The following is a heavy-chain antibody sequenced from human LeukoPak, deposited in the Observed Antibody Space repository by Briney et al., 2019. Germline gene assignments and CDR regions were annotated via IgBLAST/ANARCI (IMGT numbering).Heavy chain of an antibody. CDR2: ISHTEGT. J-gene: IGHJ4*02. D-gene: IGHD3-9*01. CDR1: GVSINDYY. CDR3: ARIRCGHSGSVCYNH. V-gene: IGHV4-34*01. Sequence: PSQTLSLTCGVFGVSINDYYWSWIRQSPGKGLEWIGEISHTEGTRYNPSLESRVTMSVGTSENQLSLKLIFVTAADTAVYYCARIRCGHSGSVCYNHWGLGTLVTVSS.